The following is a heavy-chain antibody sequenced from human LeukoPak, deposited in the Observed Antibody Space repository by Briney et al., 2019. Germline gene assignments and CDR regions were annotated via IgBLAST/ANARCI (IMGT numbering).Heavy chain of an antibody. CDR2: ISYDGSNK. CDR3: AREGFYASGSPFDY. V-gene: IGHV3-30*03. Sequence: GGSLRLSCAASGFTFSSYGMHWVRQAPGKGLEWVAVISYDGSNKYYAGSVKGRFTISRDNSKNTLDLLMNSLRDEDTAVYYCAREGFYASGSPFDYWGQGALVAVSS. J-gene: IGHJ4*02. D-gene: IGHD3-10*01. CDR1: GFTFSSYG.